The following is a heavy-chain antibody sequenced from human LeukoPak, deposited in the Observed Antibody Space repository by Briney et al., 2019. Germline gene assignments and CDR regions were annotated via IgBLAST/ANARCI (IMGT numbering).Heavy chain of an antibody. CDR2: IIPILGIA. V-gene: IGHV1-69*04. Sequence: SVKVSCKASGGTFSSYAISWVRQAPGQGLEWMGRIIPILGIANYAQKFQGRVTITADKSTSTAYMELSSLRSEDTAVYYCARDQYSGSYSYWGQGTLVTVSS. D-gene: IGHD1-26*01. CDR3: ARDQYSGSYSY. J-gene: IGHJ4*02. CDR1: GGTFSSYA.